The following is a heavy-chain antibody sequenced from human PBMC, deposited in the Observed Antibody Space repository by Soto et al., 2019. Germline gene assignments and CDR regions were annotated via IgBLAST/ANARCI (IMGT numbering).Heavy chain of an antibody. CDR1: GYTFTGYY. J-gene: IGHJ4*02. D-gene: IGHD3-10*01. Sequence: GASVKVSCKASGYTFTGYYMHWVRQAPGQGLEWMGRINPNSGGTNYAQKFQGWVTMTRDTSISTAYMELSRLRSDDTAVYYCARDSMVRGVTPTFDYWGQGTLVTVSS. CDR3: ARDSMVRGVTPTFDY. CDR2: INPNSGGT. V-gene: IGHV1-2*04.